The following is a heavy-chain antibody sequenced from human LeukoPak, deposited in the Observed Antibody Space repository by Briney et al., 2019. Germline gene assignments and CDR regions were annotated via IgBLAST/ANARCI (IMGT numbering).Heavy chain of an antibody. Sequence: RPGGSLRLSCAASGFIFDDYGMSWVRQAPGKGLEWISGINWIGSGTGYSDSVKGRFTTSRDNAKNSLYLQMNSLRAEDTAFYYCARVARGYSYGYEADYWGQGTLVTVSS. J-gene: IGHJ4*02. CDR2: INWIGSGT. V-gene: IGHV3-20*04. CDR1: GFIFDDYG. CDR3: ARVARGYSYGYEADY. D-gene: IGHD5-18*01.